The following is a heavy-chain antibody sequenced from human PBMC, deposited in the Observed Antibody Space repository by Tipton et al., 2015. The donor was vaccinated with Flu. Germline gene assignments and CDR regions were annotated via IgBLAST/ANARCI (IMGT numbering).Heavy chain of an antibody. CDR2: IWYDGSNK. Sequence: SLRLSCAASGFTFSSYGMHWVRQAPGKGLEWVAVIWYDGSNKYYADSVKGRFTISRDNSKNTLYLQMNSLRAEDTAVYYCARDQVGESGYCSSTSCYYYYMDVWGKGTTVTVSS. CDR3: ARDQVGESGYCSSTSCYYYYMDV. V-gene: IGHV3-33*08. J-gene: IGHJ6*03. D-gene: IGHD2-2*01. CDR1: GFTFSSYG.